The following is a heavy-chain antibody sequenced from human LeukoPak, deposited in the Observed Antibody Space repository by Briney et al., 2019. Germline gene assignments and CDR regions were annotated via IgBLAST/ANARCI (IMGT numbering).Heavy chain of an antibody. CDR1: GFTFSSYS. J-gene: IGHJ6*02. V-gene: IGHV3-30*02. CDR2: IRYDGSNK. D-gene: IGHD3-10*01. CDR3: AKASPYGSGSYYGMDV. Sequence: PGGSLRLSCAASGFTFSSYSMNWVRQAPGKGLEWVAFIRYDGSNKYYADSVKGRFTISRDNSKNTLYLQMNSLRAEDTAVYYCAKASPYGSGSYYGMDVWGQGTTVTVSS.